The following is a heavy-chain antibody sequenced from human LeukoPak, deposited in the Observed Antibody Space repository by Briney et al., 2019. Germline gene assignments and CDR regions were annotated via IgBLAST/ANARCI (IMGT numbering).Heavy chain of an antibody. J-gene: IGHJ3*02. CDR1: GFTFDDYA. V-gene: IGHV3-9*01. CDR3: AKGKFHLRPRDAFDI. CDR2: ISWNSGSI. Sequence: HPGGSLRLSCAASGFTFDDYAMHWVRQAPGKGLEWVSGISWNSGSIGYADSVKGRFTISRDNAKNSLYLQMNSLRAEDTALYYCAKGKFHLRPRDAFDIWGQGTMVTVSS. D-gene: IGHD5/OR15-5a*01.